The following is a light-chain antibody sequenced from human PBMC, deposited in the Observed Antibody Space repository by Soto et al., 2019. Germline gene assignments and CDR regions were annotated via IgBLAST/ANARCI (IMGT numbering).Light chain of an antibody. J-gene: IGKJ1*01. Sequence: EIVISQSPSTLSVSPGERATLSCRGSHIVSSNLAWYQQKPGQAPRLLIYGASTRATGIPARFSGSGSGTEFTLTISSLQSEDFAVYYCQQYNNWPPWTFGQGTKVAIK. V-gene: IGKV3-15*01. CDR3: QQYNNWPPWT. CDR2: GAS. CDR1: HIVSSN.